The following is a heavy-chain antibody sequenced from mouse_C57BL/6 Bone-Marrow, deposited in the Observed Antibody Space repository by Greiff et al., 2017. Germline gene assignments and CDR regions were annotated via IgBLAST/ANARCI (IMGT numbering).Heavy chain of an antibody. V-gene: IGHV1-76*01. Sequence: VKVVESGAELVRPGASVKLSCKASGYTFTDYYINWVKQRPGQGLEWIARIYPGSGNTYYNEKFKGKATLTAEKSSSTAYMQLSSLTSEDSAVYFCAILYGYDGGFAYWGQGTLVTVSA. J-gene: IGHJ3*01. D-gene: IGHD2-2*01. CDR1: GYTFTDYY. CDR2: IYPGSGNT. CDR3: AILYGYDGGFAY.